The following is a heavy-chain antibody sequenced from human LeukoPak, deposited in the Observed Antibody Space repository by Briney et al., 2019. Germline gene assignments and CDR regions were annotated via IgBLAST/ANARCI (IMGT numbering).Heavy chain of an antibody. J-gene: IGHJ4*02. Sequence: ASVKVSCKASGYTFTSYDINWVRQATGQGLEWMGWINPNSGGTNYAQKFQGRVTMTRDTSISTAYMELSRLRSDDTAVYYCARDLVVIESSFDYWGQGTLVTVSS. V-gene: IGHV1-2*02. CDR2: INPNSGGT. CDR3: ARDLVVIESSFDY. CDR1: GYTFTSYD. D-gene: IGHD2-21*01.